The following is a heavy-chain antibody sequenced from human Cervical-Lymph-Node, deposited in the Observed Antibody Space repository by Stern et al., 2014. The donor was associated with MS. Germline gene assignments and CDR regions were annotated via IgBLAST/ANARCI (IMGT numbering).Heavy chain of an antibody. Sequence: VQLVESGGGLVQPGGSLRLSCAASGFTFSRDWMHWVRPTPGKGLVWGSRINGDGSTTYYADAVKGRFTISRDNAKNTLYLQMSSLRAEDTAVYYCARNPTVGDFGGGYWGQGALVTVSS. J-gene: IGHJ4*02. CDR2: INGDGSTT. CDR3: ARNPTVGDFGGGY. D-gene: IGHD4-17*01. V-gene: IGHV3-74*02. CDR1: GFTFSRDW.